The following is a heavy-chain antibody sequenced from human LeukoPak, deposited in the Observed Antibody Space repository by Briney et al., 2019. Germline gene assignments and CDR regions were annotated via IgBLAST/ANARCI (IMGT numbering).Heavy chain of an antibody. CDR1: GFTVSNSY. V-gene: IGHV3-49*04. CDR3: TRLGERRDYSAEYYMDV. CDR2: IRSKAYGGTT. Sequence: PGGSLRLSCAASGFTVSNSYMSWVRQAPGKGLEWVGFIRSKAYGGTTEYAASVKGRFTISRDDSKSIAYLQMNSQKTEDTAVYYCTRLGERRDYSAEYYMDVWGKGTTVTVSS. D-gene: IGHD1-1*01. J-gene: IGHJ6*03.